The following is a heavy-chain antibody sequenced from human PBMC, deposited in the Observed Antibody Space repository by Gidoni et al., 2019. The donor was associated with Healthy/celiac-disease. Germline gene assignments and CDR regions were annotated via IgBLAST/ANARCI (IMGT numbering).Heavy chain of an antibody. CDR2: IIPIFITA. CDR1: GGTFSTYA. D-gene: IGHD1-26*01. CDR3: ARESGSYPYFEY. V-gene: IGHV1-69*01. Sequence: QVQLVQSGAEVKKHGSSVKVSCKASGGTFSTYAISWVRQAPGQGLEWMGGIIPIFITANYAQKFQGRVTITADESTSTAYMEVSSLRSEDTAVYFCARESGSYPYFEYWGQGTLVTVSS. J-gene: IGHJ4*02.